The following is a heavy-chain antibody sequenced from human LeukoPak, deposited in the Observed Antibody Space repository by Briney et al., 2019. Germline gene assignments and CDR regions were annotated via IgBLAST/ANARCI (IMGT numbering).Heavy chain of an antibody. Sequence: ASVKVSCKASGGTFSSYAISWVRQAPGQGLEWMGGIFPIFGTANYAQKFQGRVTITADESTSTAYMELSSLRSEDTAVYYCATPGVAAAAGTNYYYYGMDVWGQGTTVTVSS. CDR1: GGTFSSYA. CDR3: ATPGVAAAAGTNYYYYGMDV. CDR2: IFPIFGTA. J-gene: IGHJ6*02. V-gene: IGHV1-69*01. D-gene: IGHD6-13*01.